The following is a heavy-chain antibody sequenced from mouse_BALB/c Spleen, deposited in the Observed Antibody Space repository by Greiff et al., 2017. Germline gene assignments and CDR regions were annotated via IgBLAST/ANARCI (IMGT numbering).Heavy chain of an antibody. D-gene: IGHD2-2*01. J-gene: IGHJ4*01. CDR1: GYTFTDYY. V-gene: IGHV1-77*01. Sequence: VKLMESGAELARPGASVKLSCKASGYTFTDYYINWVKQRTGQGLEWIGEIYPGSGNTYYNEKFKGKATLTADKSSSTAYMQLSSLTSEDSAVYFCARLWFYAMDYWGQGTSVTVSS. CDR2: IYPGSGNT. CDR3: ARLWFYAMDY.